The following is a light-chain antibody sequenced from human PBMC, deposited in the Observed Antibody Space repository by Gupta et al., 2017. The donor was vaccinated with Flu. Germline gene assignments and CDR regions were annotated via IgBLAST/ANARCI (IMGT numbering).Light chain of an antibody. CDR1: NIGGKS. Sequence: SYVLTQRPSVSVAPGQPARITCGGHNIGGKSVHWYQQKPGQAPVLVVQADSDRPSGIPERFSGSNSGNTATLTISRVEAGDEADYYCQVWDSSSDLVVLGGGTKLTVL. V-gene: IGLV3-21*02. CDR3: QVWDSSSDLVV. J-gene: IGLJ2*01. CDR2: ADS.